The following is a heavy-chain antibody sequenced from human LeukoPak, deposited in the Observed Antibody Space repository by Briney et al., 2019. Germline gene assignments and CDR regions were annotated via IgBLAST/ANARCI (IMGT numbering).Heavy chain of an antibody. CDR2: ISYDGSNK. D-gene: IGHD3-16*01. Sequence: GGSLRLSCAASGFTFSSYAMHWVRQAPGKGLEWVAVISYDGSNKYYADSVKGRFTISRDNSKNTLYLQMNSLRAEDTAVYYCARRGIPYYFDYWGQGTLVTVSS. CDR1: GFTFSSYA. V-gene: IGHV3-30-3*01. J-gene: IGHJ4*02. CDR3: ARRGIPYYFDY.